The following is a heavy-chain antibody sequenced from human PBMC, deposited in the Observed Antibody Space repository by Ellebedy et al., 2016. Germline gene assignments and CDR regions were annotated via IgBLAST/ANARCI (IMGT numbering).Heavy chain of an antibody. D-gene: IGHD2-2*01. J-gene: IGHJ4*02. CDR1: GGSISRYY. Sequence: SETLSLTXTVSGGSISRYYWTWIRQPPGKGLEWIGYIYYNGNTNYNPSLKSRVTISGDTSTNQFSLKLSSVTAADTAVYYCAREIYCSSTSCSGTYFDYWGQGTLVTVSS. CDR2: IYYNGNT. V-gene: IGHV4-59*01. CDR3: AREIYCSSTSCSGTYFDY.